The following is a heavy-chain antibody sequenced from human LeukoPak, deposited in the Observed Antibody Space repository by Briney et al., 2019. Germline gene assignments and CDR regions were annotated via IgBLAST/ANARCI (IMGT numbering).Heavy chain of an antibody. CDR1: GGTFSSYT. Sequence: SVKVSCKASGGTFSSYTISWVRQAPGRGLEWMGRIIPILGIANYAQKLQGRVTITADKSTSTAYMELSSLRSEDTAVYYCARAAYYYDSSGYYFDYWGQGTLVTVSS. D-gene: IGHD3-22*01. J-gene: IGHJ4*02. CDR3: ARAAYYYDSSGYYFDY. V-gene: IGHV1-69*02. CDR2: IIPILGIA.